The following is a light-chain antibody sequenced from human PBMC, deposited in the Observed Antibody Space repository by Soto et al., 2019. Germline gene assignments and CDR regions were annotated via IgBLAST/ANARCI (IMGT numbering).Light chain of an antibody. V-gene: IGKV1-27*01. CDR3: QNYNSAPFT. J-gene: IGKJ3*01. CDR1: QGISNY. Sequence: DSQMTQSPSSMSASVGDRVTITCRASQGISNYLAWYQQKPGKVPKLLIYAASTLPSGVPSRFSGSGSGTDFTLTISSLQPEDVASYYCQNYNSAPFTFGPGTEVDIK. CDR2: AAS.